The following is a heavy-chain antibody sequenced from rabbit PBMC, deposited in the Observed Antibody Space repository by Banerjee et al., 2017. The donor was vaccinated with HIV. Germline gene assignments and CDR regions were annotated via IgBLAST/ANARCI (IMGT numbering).Heavy chain of an antibody. V-gene: IGHV1S45*01. J-gene: IGHJ3*01. CDR3: ARGYGGYGWTTRLAL. CDR1: GFSFSNKYV. D-gene: IGHD6-1*01. CDR2: IDTRYGNT. Sequence: QEQLEESGGGLVKPEGSLTLTCKASGFSFSNKYVMCWVRQAPGKGLEWIACIDTRYGNTAYASWAKGRFTISKTSSTSVTLQMTSLTAADTATYFCARGYGGYGWTTRLALRGPGTLVTVS.